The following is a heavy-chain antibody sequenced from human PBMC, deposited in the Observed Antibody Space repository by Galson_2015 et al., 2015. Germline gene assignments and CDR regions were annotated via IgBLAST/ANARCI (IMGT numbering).Heavy chain of an antibody. V-gene: IGHV5-51*03. CDR2: IYPGDSDT. Sequence: QSGAEVKKPGESLTISCKGSGYSFTSYWIGWGRQMPGKGLEWIGIIYPGDSDTRYSPSFQGQVTISADKSISTAYLQWSSLKASDTAMYYCARRPRGDSSGYYCGRLCPGATFDYWGQGTLVTVSS. CDR3: ARRPRGDSSGYYCGRLCPGATFDY. D-gene: IGHD3-22*01. J-gene: IGHJ4*02. CDR1: GYSFTSYW.